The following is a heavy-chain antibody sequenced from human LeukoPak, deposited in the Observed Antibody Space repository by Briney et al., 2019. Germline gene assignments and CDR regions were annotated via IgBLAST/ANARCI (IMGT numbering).Heavy chain of an antibody. V-gene: IGHV3-7*01. D-gene: IGHD6-6*01. Sequence: GGSLRLSCAASGFTFSSYWMSWVRQAPGKGLEWVANIKQDGSEKYYVDSVKGRFTISRDNAKNSLYLQMNSLRAEDTAVYYCARVKGIAARSGDYWGQGTLVTVSS. J-gene: IGHJ4*02. CDR3: ARVKGIAARSGDY. CDR2: IKQDGSEK. CDR1: GFTFSSYW.